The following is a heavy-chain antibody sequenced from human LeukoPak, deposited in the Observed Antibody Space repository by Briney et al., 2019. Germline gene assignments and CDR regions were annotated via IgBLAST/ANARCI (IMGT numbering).Heavy chain of an antibody. J-gene: IGHJ4*02. CDR3: ARGVAAAGTADY. V-gene: IGHV4-31*03. CDR2: IYYSGST. D-gene: IGHD6-13*01. CDR1: GGSVSSGGYY. Sequence: SETLSLTCTVSGGSVSSGGYYWSWIRQHPGKGLEWIGYIYYSGSTYYNPSLKSRVTISVDTSKNQFSLKLSSVTAADTAVYYCARGVAAAGTADYWAREPWSPSPQ.